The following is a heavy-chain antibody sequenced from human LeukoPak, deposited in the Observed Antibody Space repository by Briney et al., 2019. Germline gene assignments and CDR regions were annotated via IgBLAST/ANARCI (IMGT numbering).Heavy chain of an antibody. V-gene: IGHV1-2*04. CDR2: INSNSGTT. CDR1: GYTFTGYY. D-gene: IGHD3-10*01. Sequence: ASVKLSCTASGYTFTGYYMNWVRQAPGQGLEWMGWINSNSGTTNYAQEFQCWVTMTWNTSVSTSYMELIRLRSDDTAVYYGARGSGGYYVFDWGGEGTLVTVSS. J-gene: IGHJ4*02. CDR3: ARGSGGYYVFDW.